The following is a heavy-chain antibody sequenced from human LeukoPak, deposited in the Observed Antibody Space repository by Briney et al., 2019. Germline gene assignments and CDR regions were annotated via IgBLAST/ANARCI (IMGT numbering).Heavy chain of an antibody. J-gene: IGHJ4*02. CDR3: ARGPYCSSGSCDFGANHYFDY. Sequence: PGVSLRLSCAASGFTFSSYEMNWVRQAPGKGLEWVSYISSSDDTIYYADSVKGRFTISRDNAKNSLFLQMNSLRAEDTAVYYCARGPYCSSGSCDFGANHYFDYWGQGALVTVSS. CDR2: ISSSDDTI. D-gene: IGHD2-15*01. V-gene: IGHV3-48*03. CDR1: GFTFSSYE.